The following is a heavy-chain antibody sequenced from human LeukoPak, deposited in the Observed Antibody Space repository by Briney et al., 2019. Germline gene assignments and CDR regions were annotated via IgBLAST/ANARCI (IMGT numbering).Heavy chain of an antibody. Sequence: PGGSLRLSCAASGFTFSSYAMSWVRQAPGKGLEWVSAISGSGGSTYYADSVKGRFPISRDNSKNTLYLQMNSLRDEATAVYCCARGPSRFGELFLDYWGKGTLVTVSS. CDR1: GFTFSSYA. V-gene: IGHV3-23*01. CDR3: ARGPSRFGELFLDY. D-gene: IGHD3-10*01. CDR2: ISGSGGST. J-gene: IGHJ4*02.